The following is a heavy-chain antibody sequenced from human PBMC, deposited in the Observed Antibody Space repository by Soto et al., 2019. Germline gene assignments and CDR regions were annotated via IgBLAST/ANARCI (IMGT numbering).Heavy chain of an antibody. V-gene: IGHV4-31*03. D-gene: IGHD1-26*01. J-gene: IGHJ5*02. CDR1: GGSISSGGYY. CDR2: IYYSGST. CDR3: ARDGGATSWFDP. Sequence: SETLSLTCTVSGGSISSGGYYWSWIRQHPGKGLEWIGYIYYSGSTYYNPSLKSRVTISVDTSKNQFSLKLSSVTAADTAVYYCARDGGATSWFDPWGQGTLVTVSS.